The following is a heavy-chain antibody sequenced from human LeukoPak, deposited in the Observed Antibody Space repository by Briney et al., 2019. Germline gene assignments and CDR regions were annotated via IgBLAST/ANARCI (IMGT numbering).Heavy chain of an antibody. CDR2: IYTSGST. CDR1: GGSISSSSYY. J-gene: IGHJ6*03. D-gene: IGHD3-10*01. V-gene: IGHV4-61*05. Sequence: SETLSLTCSVSGGSISSSSYYWGWIRQPPEKGLEWIGYIYTSGSTNYHPSLKSRVTISVDTSKNQFSLKLNSVPAADTAVYYCARLDRFGANYYYMDVWGKGTSVTVSS. CDR3: ARLDRFGANYYYMDV.